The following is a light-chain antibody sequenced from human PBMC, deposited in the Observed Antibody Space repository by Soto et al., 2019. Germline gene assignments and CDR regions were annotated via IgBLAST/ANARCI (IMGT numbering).Light chain of an antibody. V-gene: IGKV3-20*01. CDR3: HQYGISPPT. Sequence: EVVLTQSPGTLSLSPGERATLSCRASQSVSGSDLAWYQQKPGQAPRLLISGVSNRATGTPDRFSGSGSGTDFTLTISSLEPEDFAVFYGHQYGISPPTFGPGTKVEI. CDR1: QSVSGSD. J-gene: IGKJ1*01. CDR2: GVS.